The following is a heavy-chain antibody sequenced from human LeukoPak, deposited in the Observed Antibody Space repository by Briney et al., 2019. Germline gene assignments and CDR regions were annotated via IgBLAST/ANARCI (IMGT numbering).Heavy chain of an antibody. V-gene: IGHV3-23*01. CDR2: ISGSGGST. D-gene: IGHD3-3*01. J-gene: IGHJ6*03. CDR3: AKYYDFWSGYSQHYYYMDV. CDR1: GFTFSSYA. Sequence: PGGSLRLSCAASGFTFSSYAMTWVRQAPGKGLEWVSVISGSGGSTNYADSVKGRFTISRDNSKNTLYLQMNSLRAEDTAVYYCAKYYDFWSGYSQHYYYMDVWGKGTTVTVSS.